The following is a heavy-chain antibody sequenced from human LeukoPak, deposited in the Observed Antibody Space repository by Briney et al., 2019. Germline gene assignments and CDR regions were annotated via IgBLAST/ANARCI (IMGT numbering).Heavy chain of an antibody. CDR3: ARVTTYYYDSSEGSWFDP. J-gene: IGHJ5*02. CDR1: GGSISSYY. D-gene: IGHD3-22*01. CDR2: IYYSGST. V-gene: IGHV4-59*01. Sequence: SETLSLTCTVSGGSISSYYWSWIRQPPGKGLEWIGYIYYSGSTNYTPSLKSRVTISVDTSKNQFSLKLSSVTAADTAVYYCARVTTYYYDSSEGSWFDPWGQGTLVTVSS.